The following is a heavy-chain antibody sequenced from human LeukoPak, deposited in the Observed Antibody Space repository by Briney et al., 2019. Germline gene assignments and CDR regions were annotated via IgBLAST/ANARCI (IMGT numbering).Heavy chain of an antibody. D-gene: IGHD3-3*01. J-gene: IGHJ4*02. V-gene: IGHV3-21*01. Sequence: GGSLRLSCAASGFTFSSYEMNWVRQAPGKGLEWVSSISSSSSYIYYADSVKGRFTISRDNAKNSLYLQMNSLRAEDTAVYYCARGPEWLPGVFDYWGQGTLVTVSS. CDR3: ARGPEWLPGVFDY. CDR1: GFTFSSYE. CDR2: ISSSSSYI.